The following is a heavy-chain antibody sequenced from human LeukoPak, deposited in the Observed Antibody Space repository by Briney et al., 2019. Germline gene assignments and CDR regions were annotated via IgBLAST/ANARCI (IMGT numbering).Heavy chain of an antibody. CDR1: GFTFSSYA. J-gene: IGHJ4*02. CDR2: ISGSGGST. V-gene: IGHV3-23*01. Sequence: GGSLRPSCAASGFTFSSYAMSWVRQAPGKGLEWVSAISGSGGSTYYADSVKGRFTISRDNSKNTLYLQMNSLRAEDTAVYYCAKDTSGWYSYYFDYWGQGTLVTVSS. D-gene: IGHD6-19*01. CDR3: AKDTSGWYSYYFDY.